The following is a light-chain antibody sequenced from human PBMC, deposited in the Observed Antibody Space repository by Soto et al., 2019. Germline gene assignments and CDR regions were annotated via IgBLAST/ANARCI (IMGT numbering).Light chain of an antibody. J-gene: IGKJ2*01. Sequence: EIVMTQSPATLSVSPGESATLSCRASQSVSSNLAWYQQKPGQAPRLLIYGASTRATGIPARFSGSGSGTEFTLTISSLQSEDFAVYYCKQYNNWPPDSLSYTFGQGTKLEIK. CDR3: KQYNNWPPDSLSYT. CDR1: QSVSSN. V-gene: IGKV3-15*01. CDR2: GAS.